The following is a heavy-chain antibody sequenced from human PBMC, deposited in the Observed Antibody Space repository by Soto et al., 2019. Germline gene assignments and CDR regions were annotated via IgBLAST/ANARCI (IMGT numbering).Heavy chain of an antibody. Sequence: SVKVSCKASVYSFATYGFSWVRQAPGQGLECVGWISAHNGDTHYSQKFQGRVTLTTDTSTNTGYMELRSLTSDDTAVYFCATEPIYYNDGSGYYPLGHWGQGTLVPVSS. CDR1: VYSFATYG. CDR3: ATEPIYYNDGSGYYPLGH. D-gene: IGHD3-22*01. J-gene: IGHJ4*02. CDR2: ISAHNGDT. V-gene: IGHV1-18*04.